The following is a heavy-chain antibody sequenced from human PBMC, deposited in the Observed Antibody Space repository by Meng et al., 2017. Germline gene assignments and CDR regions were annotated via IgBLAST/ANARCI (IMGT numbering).Heavy chain of an antibody. V-gene: IGHV7-4-1*02. Sequence: VQLGHSGFELKKPGAVVKVSCKASGYTFTSYAMNWVRQAPGQGLEWMGWINTNTGNPTYAQGFTGRFVFSLDTSVSTAYLQISSLKAEDTAVYYCARVHDRRWLQFSSLPVYFDYWGQGTLVTVSS. CDR3: ARVHDRRWLQFSSLPVYFDY. CDR1: GYTFTSYA. CDR2: INTNTGNP. D-gene: IGHD5-24*01. J-gene: IGHJ4*02.